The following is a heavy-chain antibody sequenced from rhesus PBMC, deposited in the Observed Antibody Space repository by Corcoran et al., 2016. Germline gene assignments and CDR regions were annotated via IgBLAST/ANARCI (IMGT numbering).Heavy chain of an antibody. D-gene: IGHD3-28*01. CDR1: GYSISSGYD. CDR2: IYGSSGCT. Sequence: QVQLQESGPGVVKPSETLSLTCAVSGYSISSGYDWSWIRQPPGKGLEWIGYIYGSSGCTNDNPSLKKRVTISKDTSKNQFSLKRSSVTAADTAVYYCARADYYDSGYYNPYFDYGGQGVLVTVSS. J-gene: IGHJ4*01. CDR3: ARADYYDSGYYNPYFDY. V-gene: IGHV4-76*01.